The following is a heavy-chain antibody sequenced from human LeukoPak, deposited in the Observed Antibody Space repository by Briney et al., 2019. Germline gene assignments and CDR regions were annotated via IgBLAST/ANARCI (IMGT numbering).Heavy chain of an antibody. CDR3: ARVGFKVTIFGVVIQSRNWFDP. CDR1: GYTFTGYY. CDR2: MNPNSGNT. D-gene: IGHD3-3*01. V-gene: IGHV1-8*02. Sequence: ASVKVSRKASGYTFTGYYMHWVRQAPGQELEWMGWMNPNSGNTGYAQKFQGRVTMTRNTSISTAYMELSSLRSEDTAVYYCARVGFKVTIFGVVIQSRNWFDPWGQGTLVTVSS. J-gene: IGHJ5*02.